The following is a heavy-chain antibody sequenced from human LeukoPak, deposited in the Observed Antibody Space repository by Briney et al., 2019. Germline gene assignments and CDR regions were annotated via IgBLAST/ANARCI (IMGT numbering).Heavy chain of an antibody. V-gene: IGHV3-11*01. D-gene: IGHD3-22*01. J-gene: IGHJ2*01. Sequence: GGSLRLSCAASGFTFSDYYMSWIRQAPGKGLEWVSYISSSGSTIYYADSVKGRFTISRDNAKNSLYLQMNSLRAEDTAVYYCARDPLLGSYYYDSSGFVFDLWGRGTLVTVSS. CDR3: ARDPLLGSYYYDSSGFVFDL. CDR2: ISSSGSTI. CDR1: GFTFSDYY.